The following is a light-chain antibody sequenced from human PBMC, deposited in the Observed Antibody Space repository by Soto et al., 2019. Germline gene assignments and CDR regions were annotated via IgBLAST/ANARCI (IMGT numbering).Light chain of an antibody. V-gene: IGKV1-5*03. J-gene: IGKJ1*01. CDR3: QQYNIYSWT. CDR2: KAS. CDR1: QSISGF. Sequence: DIQMTQSPSTLPASVGDRVTITCRASQSISGFLNWYQQKPGKAPKLLIYKASSLESGVPSRFSGSGSGTEFTLTISSLQPDDFATYYCQQYNIYSWTFGQGTKVDIK.